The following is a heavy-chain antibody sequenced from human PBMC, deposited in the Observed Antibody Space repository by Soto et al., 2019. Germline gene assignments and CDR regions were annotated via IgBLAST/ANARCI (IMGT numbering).Heavy chain of an antibody. CDR2: IYYSGST. Sequence: QLQLQESGPGLVKPSETLSLTCTVSGGSITSSSYYWRWIRQPPGKGLEWIGSIYYSGSTYYNPSPNSRVAISGVTASKQFSLKLSAVAAADASMYYCARSDSNCTRFDYCSQGTLVTVSS. V-gene: IGHV4-39*01. CDR1: GGSITSSSYY. CDR3: ARSDSNCTRFDY. J-gene: IGHJ4*02. D-gene: IGHD4-4*01.